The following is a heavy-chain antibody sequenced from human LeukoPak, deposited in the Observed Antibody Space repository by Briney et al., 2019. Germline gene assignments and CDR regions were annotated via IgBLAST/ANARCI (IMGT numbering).Heavy chain of an antibody. V-gene: IGHV3-7*01. J-gene: IGHJ4*02. CDR3: ASRGPDY. Sequence: GGPLRLSCGPSGFTFSNYWKNWVPQAPGKRLDWVTNMKQYGTQKSYAGSVKGRFTSSIDKPKSSLALQMSSLVAKETAVYYCASRGPDYWGQGTLVTVSS. CDR2: MKQYGTQK. CDR1: GFTFSNYW. D-gene: IGHD5-24*01.